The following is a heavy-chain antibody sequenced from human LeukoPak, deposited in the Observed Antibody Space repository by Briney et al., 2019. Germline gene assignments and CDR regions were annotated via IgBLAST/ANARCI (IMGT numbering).Heavy chain of an antibody. CDR3: ARYHYYNSGSYLY. J-gene: IGHJ4*02. V-gene: IGHV3-23*01. CDR2: MSGSGGGT. CDR1: GFTFSTYA. Sequence: PGGSLRLSCAASGFTFSTYAMSWVRQAPGKGLEWVSAMSGSGGGTYYADSVKGRFIISRDNSQNTLYLQVNSPRAEDTAVYYCARYHYYNSGSYLYWGQGTLVTVSS. D-gene: IGHD3-10*01.